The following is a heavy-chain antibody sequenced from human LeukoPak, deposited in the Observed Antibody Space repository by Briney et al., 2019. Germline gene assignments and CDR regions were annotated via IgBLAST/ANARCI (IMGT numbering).Heavy chain of an antibody. CDR1: GGSISSYY. J-gene: IGHJ5*02. D-gene: IGHD6-19*01. CDR2: IYYSGST. V-gene: IGHV4-59*12. Sequence: SETLSLTCTVSGGSISSYYWSWIRQPPGKGLEWIGYIYYSGSTNYNPSLKSRVTISVDTSKNQFSLKLSSVTAADTAVYYCARDGGRIAVAGPSRDNWFDPWGQGTLVTVSS. CDR3: ARDGGRIAVAGPSRDNWFDP.